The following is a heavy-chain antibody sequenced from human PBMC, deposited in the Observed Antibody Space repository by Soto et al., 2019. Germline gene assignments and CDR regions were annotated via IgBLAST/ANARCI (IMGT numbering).Heavy chain of an antibody. Sequence: GASVKLSCKASGRTFSSYAISWVRQAPGQGLEWMGGIIPIFGTANYAQKFQGRVTITADESTSTAYMELSSLRSEDTAVYYCARGEDDYVWGSYRYPWFDPWGQGTLVTVSS. CDR1: GRTFSSYA. V-gene: IGHV1-69*01. CDR2: IIPIFGTA. D-gene: IGHD3-16*02. CDR3: ARGEDDYVWGSYRYPWFDP. J-gene: IGHJ5*02.